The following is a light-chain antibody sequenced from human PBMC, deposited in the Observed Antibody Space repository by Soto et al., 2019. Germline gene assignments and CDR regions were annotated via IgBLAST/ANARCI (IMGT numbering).Light chain of an antibody. J-gene: IGKJ1*01. CDR1: QSIRTY. Sequence: DIQMTQSPSSLSASVGDRVTITCRASQSIRTYLNWYQQKPGKAPKFLIYAASTLQSGVPSRFSGSGSGTDFTLTISSLQPEDFATYYCQQTYSTPRTFGQGTRVEI. CDR2: AAS. V-gene: IGKV1-39*01. CDR3: QQTYSTPRT.